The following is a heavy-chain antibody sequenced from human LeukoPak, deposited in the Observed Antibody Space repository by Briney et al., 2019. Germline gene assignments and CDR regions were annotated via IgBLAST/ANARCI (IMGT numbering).Heavy chain of an antibody. D-gene: IGHD6-19*01. CDR1: GFTFSSYW. CDR2: IKQDGSQK. CDR3: ARERTSGWDAFDF. Sequence: GGSLRLSCAASGFTFSSYWMSWVRQAPGKGLEWVATIKQDGSQKEYVDSVKGRFTISRDNAKNSLYLQMNSLRAEDTAVYYCARERTSGWDAFDFWGQGTLVTVSS. V-gene: IGHV3-7*05. J-gene: IGHJ4*02.